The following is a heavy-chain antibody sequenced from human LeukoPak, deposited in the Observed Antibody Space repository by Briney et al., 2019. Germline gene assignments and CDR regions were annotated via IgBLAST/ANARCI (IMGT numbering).Heavy chain of an antibody. D-gene: IGHD2-2*01. CDR1: GFTVSSSY. J-gene: IGHJ4*02. CDR3: AKKRVLVVPAADFDY. CDR2: ISGSGGST. Sequence: GGSLRLSCAASGFTVSSSYMSWVRQAPGRGLEWVSGISGSGGSTYYADSVKGRFTISRDNSKYTLYLQVNSLRAEDTAIYYCAKKRVLVVPAADFDYWGQGTLVTVSS. V-gene: IGHV3-23*01.